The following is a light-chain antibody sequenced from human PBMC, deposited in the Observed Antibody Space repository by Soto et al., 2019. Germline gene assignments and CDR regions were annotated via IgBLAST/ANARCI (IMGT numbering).Light chain of an antibody. J-gene: IGLJ1*01. V-gene: IGLV2-14*01. CDR1: RRDVGGYNY. CDR3: SSFTSSSTLVV. CDR2: EVS. Sequence: QSVLTQPASVSGSPGQSITFSCTGTRRDVGGYNYVSWYQQHPDRAPKVMIYEVSNRPSGVSNRFSGSKSGNTASLTISGLQAEDEADYYCSSFTSSSTLVVFGAGTKVTVL.